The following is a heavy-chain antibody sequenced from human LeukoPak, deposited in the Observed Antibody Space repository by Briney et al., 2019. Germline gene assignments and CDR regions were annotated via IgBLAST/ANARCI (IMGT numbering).Heavy chain of an antibody. V-gene: IGHV5-10-1*01. CDR1: GYSFTSYW. D-gene: IGHD6-19*01. J-gene: IGHJ5*02. Sequence: GESLKISCKGSGYSFTSYWISWVRQMPGKGLEWMGRIDPSDSYTNYSPSFQGHVTISADKSISTAYLQWSSLKASDTAMYYCAPEIHCRGWYGRGKVPWGQGTLVTVSS. CDR3: APEIHCRGWYGRGKVP. CDR2: IDPSDSYT.